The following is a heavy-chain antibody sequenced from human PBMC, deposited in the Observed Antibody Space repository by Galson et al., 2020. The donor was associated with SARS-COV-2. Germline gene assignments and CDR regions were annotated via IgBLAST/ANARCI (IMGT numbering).Heavy chain of an antibody. J-gene: IGHJ4*02. D-gene: IGHD3-10*01. Sequence: GESLKISCAASGFTFSDYYMSWIRQAPGKGLEWVSYISSSGSTIYYADSVKGRFTISRDNAKNSLYLQMNSLRAEDTAVYYCARGGIMVRGVMALDYWGQGTLVTFSS. CDR1: GFTFSDYY. CDR3: ARGGIMVRGVMALDY. CDR2: ISSSGSTI. V-gene: IGHV3-11*01.